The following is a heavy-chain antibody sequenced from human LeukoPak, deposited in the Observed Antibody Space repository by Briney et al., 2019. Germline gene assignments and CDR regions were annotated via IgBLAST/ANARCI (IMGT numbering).Heavy chain of an antibody. V-gene: IGHV1-18*01. CDR3: AREGSSGYYPRY. J-gene: IGHJ4*02. CDR2: ISAYNGDT. Sequence: ASVKVSFKASGYTFTIYGISWVRQAPGQGLEWMGWISAYNGDTNYAQNLQGRVTMTTDTSTSTACMELRSLRSDDTAMYYCAREGSSGYYPRYWGQGTLVTVSS. D-gene: IGHD3-22*01. CDR1: GYTFTIYG.